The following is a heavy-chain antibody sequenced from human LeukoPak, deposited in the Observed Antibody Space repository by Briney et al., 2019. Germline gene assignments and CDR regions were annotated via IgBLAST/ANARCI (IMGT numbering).Heavy chain of an antibody. V-gene: IGHV3-33*01. D-gene: IGHD6-13*01. CDR3: ARDGFSSSWYGRASDY. CDR2: IWYDESNK. Sequence: GGSLRLSCAASGFSSYGMHWVRQAPGKGLEWVAVIWYDESNKYYADSVKGRFTISRDNSRNTLYLQMNSLRAEDTAVYYCARDGFSSSWYGRASDYWGQGTLVTVSS. J-gene: IGHJ4*02. CDR1: GFSSYG.